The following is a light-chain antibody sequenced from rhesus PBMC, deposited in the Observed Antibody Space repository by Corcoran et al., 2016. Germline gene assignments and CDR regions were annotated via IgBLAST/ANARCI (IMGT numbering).Light chain of an antibody. V-gene: IGKV1-74*01. J-gene: IGKJ2*01. CDR1: ENVNNY. Sequence: DIQMTQSPSSLSASVGDRVNITCRASENVNNYLNWYQQKPGKAPKLLIYKASTLKSGVPSRFRGSGSGTDFPFTISGLQPEDVATYYCQQGYGTPYSFGQGTKVEIK. CDR2: KAS. CDR3: QQGYGTPYS.